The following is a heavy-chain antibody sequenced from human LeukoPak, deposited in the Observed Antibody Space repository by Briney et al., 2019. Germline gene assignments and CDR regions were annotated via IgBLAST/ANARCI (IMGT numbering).Heavy chain of an antibody. CDR2: ISWNSGSI. Sequence: PGGSLRLSCAASGFTFDDYAMHWVRQAPGKGLEWVSGISWNSGSIGYADSVKGRFTISRDNAKNFLYLQMNSLRAEDTALYYCAKSSEDILTGYLYYWGQGTLVTVSS. CDR1: GFTFDDYA. V-gene: IGHV3-9*01. J-gene: IGHJ4*02. CDR3: AKSSEDILTGYLYY. D-gene: IGHD3-9*01.